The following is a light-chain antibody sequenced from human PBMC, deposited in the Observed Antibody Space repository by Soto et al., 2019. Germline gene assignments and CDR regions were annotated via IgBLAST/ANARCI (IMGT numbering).Light chain of an antibody. CDR3: QVWDSSSDHVV. CDR1: NIGSKS. V-gene: IGLV3-21*02. CDR2: DDR. Sequence: SSELTQPPSMSVAPGQTPRITCVGNNIGSKSVHWYQQKPGQAPVMVVYDDRDRPSGIPERFSGSNSGNTATLTISRVEAGDEADYYCQVWDSSSDHVVFGGGTKLTVL. J-gene: IGLJ2*01.